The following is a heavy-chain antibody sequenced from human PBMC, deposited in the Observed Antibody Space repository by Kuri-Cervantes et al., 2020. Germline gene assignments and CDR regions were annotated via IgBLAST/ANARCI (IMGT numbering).Heavy chain of an antibody. CDR2: IYWDDDK. Sequence: SGPTLVKPTQTLTLTCTFSGFSLSTSGVGVGWIRQPPGKALEWLALIYWDDDKRYSPSLKSRLTITKDTSKNQVVLTMTNMDPVDTATYYCARIIRFYDYVWGSYRLHLDYWGQGTLVTVSS. J-gene: IGHJ4*02. CDR3: ARIIRFYDYVWGSYRLHLDY. D-gene: IGHD3-16*02. CDR1: GFSLSTSGVG. V-gene: IGHV2-5*02.